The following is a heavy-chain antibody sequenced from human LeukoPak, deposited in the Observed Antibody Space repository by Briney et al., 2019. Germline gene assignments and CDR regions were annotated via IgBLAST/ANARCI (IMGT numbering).Heavy chain of an antibody. Sequence: GGSLRLSCAASGFSVSSNYMSWVRQAPGKGLEWVSVIYSGGIRYYADSVKGRFTISRDNAKNSLYLQMNNLRVEDTAVYYCAPTYYYESSGHQGGQGTLVTVSA. J-gene: IGHJ4*02. CDR2: IYSGGIR. V-gene: IGHV3-53*01. CDR1: GFSVSSNY. D-gene: IGHD3-22*01. CDR3: APTYYYESSGHQ.